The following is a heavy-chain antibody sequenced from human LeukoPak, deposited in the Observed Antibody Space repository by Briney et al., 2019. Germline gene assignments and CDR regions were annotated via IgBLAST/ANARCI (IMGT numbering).Heavy chain of an antibody. J-gene: IGHJ4*02. Sequence: AAMKVFCNASCYTFTSHGISWGRQAPGQGLEGMGWISAYNGNTNYAQKLQGRGTMTTDTSTSTAYMELRSLRSDDTAVYYCAREGDYGDSFSFDYWGQGTLVTVSS. CDR1: CYTFTSHG. CDR3: AREGDYGDSFSFDY. V-gene: IGHV1-18*01. D-gene: IGHD4-17*01. CDR2: ISAYNGNT.